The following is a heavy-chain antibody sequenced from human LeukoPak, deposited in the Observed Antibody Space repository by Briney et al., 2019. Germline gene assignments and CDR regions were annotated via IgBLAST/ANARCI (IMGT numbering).Heavy chain of an antibody. J-gene: IGHJ4*02. Sequence: GGSLRLSCAASGFTFSSYAMSWVRQAPGKGLEWVSAISGSGGSTYYADSVKGRFTISRDNSKNTLYLQMNSLRAEDTAVYYCAGPGQWLEQLNWGQGTLVTVSS. V-gene: IGHV3-23*01. CDR2: ISGSGGST. D-gene: IGHD6-19*01. CDR3: AGPGQWLEQLN. CDR1: GFTFSSYA.